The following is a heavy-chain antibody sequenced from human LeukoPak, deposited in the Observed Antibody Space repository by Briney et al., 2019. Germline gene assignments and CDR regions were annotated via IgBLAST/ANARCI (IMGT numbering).Heavy chain of an antibody. V-gene: IGHV4-39*02. D-gene: IGHD2-2*01. CDR2: INYSGTT. Sequence: SETLSLTCTVSGGSITSSSYYWGWIRQPPGRGPEWIGNINYSGTTYYNPSLRSRVTISVDTSNNHFTLKLRSGTVSHTAIYYCATLSQFASSFYFEYWGQGILVPVSS. J-gene: IGHJ4*02. CDR1: GGSITSSSYY. CDR3: ATLSQFASSFYFEY.